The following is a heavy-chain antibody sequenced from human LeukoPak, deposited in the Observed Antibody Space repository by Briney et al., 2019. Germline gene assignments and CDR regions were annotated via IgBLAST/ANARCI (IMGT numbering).Heavy chain of an antibody. Sequence: PGGSLRLSCAASGFTFSSYAMSWARQAPGKGLEWVSTISGSGGSTYYADSVKGRFTISRDNSKNTLYLQMNSLRAEDTAVFYCAKYSSGWSIDYWGQGTLVTVSS. CDR2: ISGSGGST. CDR3: AKYSSGWSIDY. CDR1: GFTFSSYA. J-gene: IGHJ4*02. V-gene: IGHV3-23*01. D-gene: IGHD6-19*01.